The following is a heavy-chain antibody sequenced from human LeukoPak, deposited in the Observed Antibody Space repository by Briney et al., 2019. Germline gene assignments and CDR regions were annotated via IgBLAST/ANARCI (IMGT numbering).Heavy chain of an antibody. D-gene: IGHD3-22*01. CDR3: TTLTMIIGTHFDY. J-gene: IGHJ4*01. Sequence: GGSLRLSCAASGFPFSNAWMNWVRQAPGKGLEWVGRIKSKTDGGTTDYAAPVKGRFTISRDDSKNTLYLQMNSLKTEDTAMYYCTTLTMIIGTHFDYWGHGTLVTVSS. CDR2: IKSKTDGGTT. V-gene: IGHV3-15*01. CDR1: GFPFSNAW.